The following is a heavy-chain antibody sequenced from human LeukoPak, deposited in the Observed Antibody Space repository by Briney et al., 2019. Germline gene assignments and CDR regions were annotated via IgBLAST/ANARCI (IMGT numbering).Heavy chain of an antibody. CDR3: ARESNSNYLYLDY. D-gene: IGHD4-11*01. CDR2: INPNSGGT. CDR1: GYTFTGYY. J-gene: IGHJ4*02. Sequence: GASVKVSCKASGYTFTGYYMHWVRQAPGQGLEWMGRINPNSGGTNYAQKFQGRVTMTRDTSISTAYMELSRLRSDDTAVYYCARESNSNYLYLDYWGQRTLVTVSS. V-gene: IGHV1-2*06.